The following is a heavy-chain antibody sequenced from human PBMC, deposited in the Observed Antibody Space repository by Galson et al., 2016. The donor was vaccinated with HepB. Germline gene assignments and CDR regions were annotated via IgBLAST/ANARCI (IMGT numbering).Heavy chain of an antibody. J-gene: IGHJ4*02. D-gene: IGHD1-7*01. Sequence: SLRLSCAASGFNFSNYLIHWVRQTPGKGLEWVAVISNDGINQDYAASVKGRFVISRDNFKNTLYLQLNSLRGEDTAIYYCVSPPVGSIWNYLDLWGQGTLVIVSS. CDR2: ISNDGINQ. V-gene: IGHV3-30*09. CDR1: GFNFSNYL. CDR3: VSPPVGSIWNYLDL.